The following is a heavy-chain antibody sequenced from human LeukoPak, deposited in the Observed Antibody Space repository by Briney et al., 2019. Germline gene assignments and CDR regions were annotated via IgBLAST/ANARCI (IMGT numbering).Heavy chain of an antibody. CDR3: AKSPYYDFWSGPGKNWFDP. CDR2: ISGSGGST. V-gene: IGHV3-23*01. J-gene: IGHJ5*02. Sequence: GSLRLSCAASGFTFGSYAMSWVRQAPGKGLEWVSAISGSGGSTYYADSVKGRFTISRDESKNTLYLQMNSLRVEDTAVYYCAKSPYYDFWSGPGKNWFDPWGQGTLVTVSS. CDR1: GFTFGSYA. D-gene: IGHD3/OR15-3a*01.